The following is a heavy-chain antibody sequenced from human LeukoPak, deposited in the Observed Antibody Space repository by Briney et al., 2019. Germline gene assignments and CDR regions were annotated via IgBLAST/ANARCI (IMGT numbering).Heavy chain of an antibody. CDR2: ISAYNGNT. CDR1: GYTFTSYG. CDR3: ASTRGGGIAAYWFDP. Sequence: ASVKVSCKASGYTFTSYGISWVRQAPVQGLEWMGWISAYNGNTNYAQKLQGRVTMTTDTSTSTAYMELRSLRSDDTAVYYCASTRGGGIAAYWFDPWGQGTLVTVSS. V-gene: IGHV1-18*01. J-gene: IGHJ5*02. D-gene: IGHD6-13*01.